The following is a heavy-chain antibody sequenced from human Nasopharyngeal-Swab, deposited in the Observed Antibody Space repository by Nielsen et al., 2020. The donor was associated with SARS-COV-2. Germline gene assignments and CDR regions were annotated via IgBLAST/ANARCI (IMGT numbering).Heavy chain of an antibody. V-gene: IGHV5-51*01. CDR1: GYSFTSYW. J-gene: IGHJ4*02. CDR3: ARPPAYSSGLFDY. CDR2: IYPGDSDT. D-gene: IGHD6-19*01. Sequence: GESLKTSCKGSGYSFTSYWIGWVRQMPGKGLEWMGIIYPGDSDTRYSPSFQGQVTISADKSISTAYLQWSSLKASDTAMYYCARPPAYSSGLFDYWGQGTLVTVSS.